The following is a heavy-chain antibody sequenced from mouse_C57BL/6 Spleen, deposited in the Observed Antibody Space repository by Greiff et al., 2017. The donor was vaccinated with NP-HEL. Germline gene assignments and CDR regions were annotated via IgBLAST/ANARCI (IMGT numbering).Heavy chain of an antibody. CDR3: ARFYYGSSYTAMDY. CDR1: GYAFSSYW. V-gene: IGHV1-80*01. D-gene: IGHD1-1*01. Sequence: QVQLQQSGAELVKPGASVKISCKASGYAFSSYWMNWVKQRPGKGLEWIGQIYPGDGDTNYNGKFKGKATLTADKSSSTAYMQLSSLTSEDSAVYFCARFYYGSSYTAMDYWGQGTSVTVSS. J-gene: IGHJ4*01. CDR2: IYPGDGDT.